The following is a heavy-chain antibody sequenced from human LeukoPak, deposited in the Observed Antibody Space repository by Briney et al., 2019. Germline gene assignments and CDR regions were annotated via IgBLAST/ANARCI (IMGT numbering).Heavy chain of an antibody. Sequence: GGSLRLSCAASGLTFSTFSMNWVRQAPGKAAKGLEGVSAIIGSGGSTYYADSVKGRFTISRDNSKNTLYLQMNSLRAEDTAVYYCAKCPTGGVIYLFDPWGQGTLVTVSS. CDR2: IIGSGGST. D-gene: IGHD3-10*01. J-gene: IGHJ5*02. CDR1: GLTFSTFS. CDR3: AKCPTGGVIYLFDP. V-gene: IGHV3-23*01.